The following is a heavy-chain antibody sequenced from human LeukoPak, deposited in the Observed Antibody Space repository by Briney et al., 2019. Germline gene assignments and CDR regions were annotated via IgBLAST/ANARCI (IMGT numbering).Heavy chain of an antibody. CDR2: IYPGDSDT. V-gene: IGHV5-51*01. J-gene: IGHJ5*02. CDR1: GYSFTSYW. Sequence: GESLKISCKGSGYSFTSYWIGWVRQMPGKGLEWMGIIYPGDSDTRYSPSFQGQVTISADKSISTAYLQWSSLKASDTAMYYCASSSSWYQDGSLGWFDPWGQGTLVTVSS. CDR3: ASSSSWYQDGSLGWFDP. D-gene: IGHD6-13*01.